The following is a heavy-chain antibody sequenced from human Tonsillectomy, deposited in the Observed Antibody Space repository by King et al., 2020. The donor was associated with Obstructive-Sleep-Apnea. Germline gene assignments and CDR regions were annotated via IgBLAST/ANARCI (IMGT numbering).Heavy chain of an antibody. J-gene: IGHJ6*02. D-gene: IGHD6-13*01. CDR2: ISYDGSNK. V-gene: IGHV3-30*18. CDR3: AKEMITAAGTGGMDV. Sequence: VQLVESGGGVLQPGRSLRLSCAASGFTFSSYGMHWVRQAPGKGLEWMAVISYDGSNKYYSDSMKGRFTNSRDNSKNTLYLQMNSLRAEDTAVYYCAKEMITAAGTGGMDVWGQGTTVTVSS. CDR1: GFTFSSYG.